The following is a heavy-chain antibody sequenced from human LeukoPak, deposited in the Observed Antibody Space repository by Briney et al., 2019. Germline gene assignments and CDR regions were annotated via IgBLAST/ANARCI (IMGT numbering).Heavy chain of an antibody. V-gene: IGHV4-59*11. Sequence: SETLSLTCTVSGGSISSHYWSWIRQPPRKGLEWIGYIYHSGSTKYNPSLKSRITISVDTSKNQFSLKLSSVTAADTAVYYCARLYDSSTYTNWLDPWGQGTLVTVSS. CDR2: IYHSGST. D-gene: IGHD3-22*01. CDR3: ARLYDSSTYTNWLDP. J-gene: IGHJ5*02. CDR1: GGSISSHY.